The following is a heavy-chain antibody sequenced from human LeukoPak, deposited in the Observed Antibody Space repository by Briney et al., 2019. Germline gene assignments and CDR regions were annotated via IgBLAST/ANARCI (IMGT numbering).Heavy chain of an antibody. J-gene: IGHJ4*02. CDR3: ARDGFGTGSN. V-gene: IGHV3-7*03. Sequence: PGGSLRLSCAASVLTFSNYWMDWVRQAPWKGLEWVANIKQDGSEKNYVDSVKGRFIISRDNAKNSLYLQMNTLRADDTAVYYCARDGFGTGSNWGQGTLVTVSS. D-gene: IGHD3-16*01. CDR1: VLTFSNYW. CDR2: IKQDGSEK.